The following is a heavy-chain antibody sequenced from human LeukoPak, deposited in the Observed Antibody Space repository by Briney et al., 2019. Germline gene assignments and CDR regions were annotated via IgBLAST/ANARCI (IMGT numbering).Heavy chain of an antibody. CDR1: GFTFSSYS. CDR2: ISSSSSYI. CDR3: ASQACSSTSCPAVDP. D-gene: IGHD2-2*01. Sequence: GGSLRLSCAASGFTFSSYSMNWVRQAPGKGLEWVSSISSSSSYIYYADSVKGRFTISRDNAKNSLYLQMNSLRAEDTAVYYCASQACSSTSCPAVDPWGQGTLVTVSS. J-gene: IGHJ5*02. V-gene: IGHV3-21*01.